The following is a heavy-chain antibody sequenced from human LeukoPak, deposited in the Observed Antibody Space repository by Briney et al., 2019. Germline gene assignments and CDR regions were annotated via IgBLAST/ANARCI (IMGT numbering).Heavy chain of an antibody. J-gene: IGHJ5*02. D-gene: IGHD3-16*01. CDR2: MNPNTANT. V-gene: IGHV1-8*01. Sequence: ASVKVSCKAAGYTFISYDINWVRQATGQGPEWMGWMNPNTANTGFAQKFQGRVTMTRNTSINTAYMELSSLRSEDTAVYYCARGNPMGWGRWFDPWGQGTLVTVSS. CDR3: ARGNPMGWGRWFDP. CDR1: GYTFISYD.